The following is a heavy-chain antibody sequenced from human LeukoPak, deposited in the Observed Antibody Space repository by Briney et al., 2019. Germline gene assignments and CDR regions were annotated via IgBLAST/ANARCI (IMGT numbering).Heavy chain of an antibody. CDR1: GFTFSSYA. J-gene: IGHJ6*03. D-gene: IGHD3-9*01. V-gene: IGHV3-30*04. CDR2: ISYDGSNK. Sequence: GGSLRLSCAASGFTFSSYAMHWVRQAPGKGLEWVAVISYDGSNKYYADSVKGRFTISRDNSKNTLNLQMNSLRGEDTAVYYCARDLHFDWYMDVWGKGTTVTVSS. CDR3: ARDLHFDWYMDV.